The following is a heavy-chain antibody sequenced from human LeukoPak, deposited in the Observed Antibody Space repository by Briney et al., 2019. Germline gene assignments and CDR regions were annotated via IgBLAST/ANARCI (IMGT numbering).Heavy chain of an antibody. V-gene: IGHV3-30-3*01. CDR1: GFTFSSYA. Sequence: PGGSLRLSCAASGFTFSSYAMHWVRQAPGKGLEWVAVISYDGSNKYYADSVKGRFTISRDNSKNTLYLQMNNLRAEDTAVYYCARDRYSYGNELPDYWGQGTLVTVSS. CDR2: ISYDGSNK. CDR3: ARDRYSYGNELPDY. J-gene: IGHJ4*02. D-gene: IGHD5-18*01.